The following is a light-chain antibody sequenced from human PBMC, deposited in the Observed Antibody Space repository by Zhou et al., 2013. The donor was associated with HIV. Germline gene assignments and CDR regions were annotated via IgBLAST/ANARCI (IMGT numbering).Light chain of an antibody. CDR1: QTLNSNN. V-gene: IGKV3-20*01. CDR3: QQYGDSPWT. CDR2: DAS. J-gene: IGKJ1*01. Sequence: EVVLTQSPGTLSLSPGARATLSCRASQTLNSNNLAWYQQRSGHAPRLLIYDASNRATGIPARFSGRGSGTDFTLTISRLEPEDIALYYCQQYGDSPWTFGQGTKVEIK.